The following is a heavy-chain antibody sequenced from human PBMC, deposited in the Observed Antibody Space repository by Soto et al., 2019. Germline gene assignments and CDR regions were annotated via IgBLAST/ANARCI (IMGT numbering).Heavy chain of an antibody. D-gene: IGHD3-10*01. CDR3: AKDMFKGVVRGVRAFDY. V-gene: IGHV3-23*01. CDR1: GFTFSSYA. Sequence: GGSLRLSCAASGFTFSSYAMSWVRQAPGKGLEWVSAISGSGGSTYYADSVKGRFTISRDNSKNTLYLQMNSLRAEDTAVYYCAKDMFKGVVRGVRAFDYWGQGTLVTVSS. CDR2: ISGSGGST. J-gene: IGHJ4*02.